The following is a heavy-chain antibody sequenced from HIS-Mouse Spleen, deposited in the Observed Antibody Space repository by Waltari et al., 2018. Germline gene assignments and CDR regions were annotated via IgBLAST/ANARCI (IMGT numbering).Heavy chain of an antibody. D-gene: IGHD6-13*01. CDR1: GFTVSSYW. V-gene: IGHV3-7*01. J-gene: IGHJ4*02. Sequence: EVQLVESGGGLVQPGGSLRLSCAASGFTVSSYWMSWVRQAPGKGLEWVANIKQDGSEKYYVDSVKGRFTISRDNAKNSLYLQMNSLRAEDTAVYYCARYSSSRRYYFDYWGQGTLVTVSS. CDR3: ARYSSSRRYYFDY. CDR2: IKQDGSEK.